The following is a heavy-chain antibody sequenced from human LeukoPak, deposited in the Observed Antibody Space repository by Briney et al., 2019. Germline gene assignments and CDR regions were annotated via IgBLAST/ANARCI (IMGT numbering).Heavy chain of an antibody. D-gene: IGHD6-13*01. CDR2: INAGNGNT. V-gene: IGHV1-3*01. J-gene: IGHJ4*02. CDR3: ARAGIAAATFDY. Sequence: ASVKVSCKASGYTFTSYAMNWVRQAPGQGLEWMGWINAGNGNTKYSQKFQGRVTITRDTSASTAYMELSSLRSEDTAVYYCARAGIAAATFDYWGQGTLVTVSS. CDR1: GYTFTSYA.